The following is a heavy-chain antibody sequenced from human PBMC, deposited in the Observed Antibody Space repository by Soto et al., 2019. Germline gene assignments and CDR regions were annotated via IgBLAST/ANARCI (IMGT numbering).Heavy chain of an antibody. V-gene: IGHV4-4*02. CDR3: AREVRLHWFES. Sequence: PSETLSLTCAVSGDSIKTETWWSWLRQLPGTGLEWIGEIKHTGDANANPALRSRVSMSVDRTKNQFFLNLRSVSAADTAVYFCAREVRLHWFESWGQGTLVTVS. CDR1: GDSIKTETW. CDR2: IKHTGDA. D-gene: IGHD3-10*01. J-gene: IGHJ5*01.